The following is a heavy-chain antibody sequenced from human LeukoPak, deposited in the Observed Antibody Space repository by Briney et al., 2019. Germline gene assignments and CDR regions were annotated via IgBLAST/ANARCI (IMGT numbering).Heavy chain of an antibody. D-gene: IGHD2-2*01. CDR2: ISSSSSTM. J-gene: IGHJ4*02. Sequence: GGSLRLSCAASGFTFSSYAMSWVRQAPGRGLEWVSYISSSSSTMYYADSVKGRFTISRDNAKNSLYLQMNSLRAEDTAVYYCARDACSSTSCYFDYWGQGTLVTVSS. V-gene: IGHV3-48*01. CDR3: ARDACSSTSCYFDY. CDR1: GFTFSSYA.